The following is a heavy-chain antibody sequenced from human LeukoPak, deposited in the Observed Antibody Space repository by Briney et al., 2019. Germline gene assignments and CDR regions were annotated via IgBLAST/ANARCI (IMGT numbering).Heavy chain of an antibody. Sequence: ASVKVSCKASGGTFSSYAISWVRQAPGQGLEWMGRIIPILGIANYAQKFQGRVTITADKSTSTAYMEPSSLRSEDTAVYYCASGNGNWFDPWGQGTLVTVSS. CDR2: IIPILGIA. J-gene: IGHJ5*02. CDR3: ASGNGNWFDP. V-gene: IGHV1-69*04. CDR1: GGTFSSYA.